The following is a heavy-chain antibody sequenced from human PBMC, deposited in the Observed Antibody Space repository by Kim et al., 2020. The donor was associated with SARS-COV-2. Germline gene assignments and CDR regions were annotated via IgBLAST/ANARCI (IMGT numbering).Heavy chain of an antibody. D-gene: IGHD3-10*01. CDR2: INHSGST. CDR3: ARGLSGSWGYYYYGMDV. V-gene: IGHV4-34*01. Sequence: SETLSLTCAVYGGSFSGYYWSWIRQPPGKGLEWIGEINHSGSTNYNPSLKSRVTISVDTSKNQFSLKLSSVTAADTAVYYCARGLSGSWGYYYYGMDVWGQGTTVTVSP. CDR1: GGSFSGYY. J-gene: IGHJ6*01.